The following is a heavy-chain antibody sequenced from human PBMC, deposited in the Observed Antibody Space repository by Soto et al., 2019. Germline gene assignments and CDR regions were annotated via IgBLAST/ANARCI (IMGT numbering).Heavy chain of an antibody. D-gene: IGHD6-19*01. CDR3: AKVRYSSPMGYYYGMDV. CDR2: IIPTFGTA. Sequence: SVKVSCKASRVAFSKFIVTWVRQAPGLGLEWVGGIIPTFGTANYAQKFQGRVTITADESTSTSYMEVNNLRSEDTAVYYCAKVRYSSPMGYYYGMDVWGQGTTVTVSS. CDR1: RVAFSKFI. V-gene: IGHV1-69*13. J-gene: IGHJ6*02.